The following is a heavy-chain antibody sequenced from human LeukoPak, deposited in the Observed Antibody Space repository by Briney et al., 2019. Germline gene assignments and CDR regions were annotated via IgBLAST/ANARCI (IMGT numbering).Heavy chain of an antibody. J-gene: IGHJ5*01. D-gene: IGHD4/OR15-4a*01. Sequence: TGGSLRLSCAASGFTFSSYAMSWVRQAPGKGLEWVSAISGSGGSTYYADSVKGRFTISRDNSKNTLFLQMNSLRAEDTALYYWAKAPGRRRCKADSWGQGTLATVSS. CDR1: GFTFSSYA. V-gene: IGHV3-23*01. CDR2: ISGSGGST. CDR3: AKAPGRRRCKADS.